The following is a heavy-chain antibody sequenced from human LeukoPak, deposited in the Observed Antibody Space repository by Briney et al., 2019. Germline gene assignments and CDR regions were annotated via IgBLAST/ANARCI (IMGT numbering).Heavy chain of an antibody. CDR2: IRDKANSYST. V-gene: IGHV3-72*01. CDR3: ARDLRNSGERWLQLGDWFDP. CDR1: GFTFSDHY. J-gene: IGHJ5*02. D-gene: IGHD5-24*01. Sequence: GGSLRLSCAASGFTFSDHYMDWVRQAPGKGLEWIGRIRDKANSYSTEHAASVKGRFTISRDNAKNSLYLQMNSLRAEDTAVYYCARDLRNSGERWLQLGDWFDPWGQGTLVTVSS.